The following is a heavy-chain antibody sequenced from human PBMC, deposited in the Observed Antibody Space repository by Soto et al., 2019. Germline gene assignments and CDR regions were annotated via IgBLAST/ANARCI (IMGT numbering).Heavy chain of an antibody. J-gene: IGHJ4*02. CDR1: GGTFRNNA. CDR3: ARPHTYYYDDDTLYVNCFDF. D-gene: IGHD3-22*01. Sequence: QVQLVQSGAEAKKPGSSVKVSCKASGGTFRNNAINWVRQAPGQGLEWMGVIIPFFGAPKYAQKFQGRLTITADESTNTAYMELSGLRSEDTAIYYCARPHTYYYDDDTLYVNCFDFWGQGTLVTVSS. V-gene: IGHV1-69*01. CDR2: IIPFFGAP.